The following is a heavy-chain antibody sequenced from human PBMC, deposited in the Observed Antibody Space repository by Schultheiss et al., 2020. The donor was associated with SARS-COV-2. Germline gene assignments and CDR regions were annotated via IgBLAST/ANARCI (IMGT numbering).Heavy chain of an antibody. CDR1: GGTFSSYA. CDR2: IIPIFGTA. CDR3: ARDLSKYSSSPIRPFDY. Sequence: SVKVSCKASGGTFSSYAISWVRQAPGQGLEWMGGIIPIFGTANYAQKFQGRVTITADESTSTDYMELSSLRSEDTAVYYCARDLSKYSSSPIRPFDYWGQGTLVTVSS. J-gene: IGHJ4*02. V-gene: IGHV1-69*13. D-gene: IGHD6-6*01.